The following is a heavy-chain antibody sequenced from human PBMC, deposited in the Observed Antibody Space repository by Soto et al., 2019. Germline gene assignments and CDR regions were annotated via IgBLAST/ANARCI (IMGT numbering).Heavy chain of an antibody. CDR1: GYTLTELS. D-gene: IGHD3-3*01. CDR3: ATAGSRILRFLEWLSYGMDV. Sequence: ASVKVSCKVSGYTLTELSMHWVRQAPGKGLEWMGGFDPEDGETIYAQKFQGRVTMTEDTSTDTAYMELSSLRSEDTAVYYCATAGSRILRFLEWLSYGMDVWGQGTTVTVSS. CDR2: FDPEDGET. V-gene: IGHV1-24*01. J-gene: IGHJ6*02.